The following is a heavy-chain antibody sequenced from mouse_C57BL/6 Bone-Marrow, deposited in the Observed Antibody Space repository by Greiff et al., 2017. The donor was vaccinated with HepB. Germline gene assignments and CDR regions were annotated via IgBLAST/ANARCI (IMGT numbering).Heavy chain of an antibody. J-gene: IGHJ2*01. CDR3: TTKVSVPYGNYGY. CDR1: GFNIKDDY. D-gene: IGHD2-1*01. CDR2: IDPENGDT. V-gene: IGHV14-4*01. Sequence: EVKLQQSGAELVRPGASVKLSCTASGFNIKDDYMHWVKQRPEQGLEWIGWIDPENGDTEYASKFQGKATITADTASNTAYLQLSSLTSEDTAVYYCTTKVSVPYGNYGYWGQGTTLTVSS.